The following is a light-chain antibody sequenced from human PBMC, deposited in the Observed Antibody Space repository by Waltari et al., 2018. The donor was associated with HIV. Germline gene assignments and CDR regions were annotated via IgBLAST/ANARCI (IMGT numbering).Light chain of an antibody. J-gene: IGLJ3*02. V-gene: IGLV1-44*01. Sequence: QSVLTQPPSASGAPGPKVTLSCSGGTSTIGTYAVNWYQQPPGTAPRLLIFTDDRRPSGVPDRFSASKSGTSASLTISGLRSEDEADYYCAVWDDILKGGVFGGGTKLTVL. CDR2: TDD. CDR1: TSTIGTYA. CDR3: AVWDDILKGGV.